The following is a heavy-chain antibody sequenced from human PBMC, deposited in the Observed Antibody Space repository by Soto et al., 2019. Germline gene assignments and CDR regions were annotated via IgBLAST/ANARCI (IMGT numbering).Heavy chain of an antibody. V-gene: IGHV4-59*01. D-gene: IGHD1-26*01. CDR2: IYYSGST. CDR1: GGSISSYY. Sequence: WETLSLTCTVSGGSISSYYWSWIRQPPGKGLEWIGYIYYSGSTNYNPSLKSRVTISVDTSKNQFSLKLSSVTAADTAVYYCARGSGATMIDYWGQGTLVTVSS. J-gene: IGHJ4*02. CDR3: ARGSGATMIDY.